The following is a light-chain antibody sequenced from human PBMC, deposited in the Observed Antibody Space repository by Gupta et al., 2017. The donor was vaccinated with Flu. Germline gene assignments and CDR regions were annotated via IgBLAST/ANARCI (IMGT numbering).Light chain of an antibody. V-gene: IGLV2-23*01. CDR2: EGS. J-gene: IGLJ1*01. CDR1: SSDVGSYNL. CDR3: CSYAGGSTYV. Sequence: QSALTQPASVSGSPGQSITISCTGTSSDVGSYNLVSWYQQYPGKAPKLMIYEGSKRPSGVSNRFSGSKSGNTASLTISGLQAEDEAEYYCCSYAGGSTYVFGTGTKVTVL.